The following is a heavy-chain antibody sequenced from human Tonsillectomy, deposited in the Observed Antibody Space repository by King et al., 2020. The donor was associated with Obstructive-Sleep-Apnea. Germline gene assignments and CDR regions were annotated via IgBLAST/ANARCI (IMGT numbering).Heavy chain of an antibody. CDR2: ISGSGGST. CDR1: GFTFSSYA. J-gene: IGHJ4*02. V-gene: IGHV3-23*04. CDR3: AKDESSGGYFDS. Sequence: VQLVESGGDLAQPGGSLRLSCAASGFTFSSYAMSWVRQAAGKGLEWVSTISGSGGSTYYPDSVKGRFTISRDNSKNTLYLQMNSLRVEDTAVYYCAKDESSGGYFDSWGQGTLVTVSS. D-gene: IGHD3-22*01.